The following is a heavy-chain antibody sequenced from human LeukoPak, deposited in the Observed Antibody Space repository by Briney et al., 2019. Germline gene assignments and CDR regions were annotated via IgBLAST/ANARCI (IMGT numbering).Heavy chain of an antibody. J-gene: IGHJ4*02. V-gene: IGHV3-11*01. Sequence: GGSLRLSCAASGFTFSDYYMSWIRQAPGKGLEWVSYISSSGSAIYYADSVKGRFTISRDNAKNSLYLQMNSLRAEDAAVYYCARDRRLRRSDYWGQGTLVTVSS. CDR3: ARDRRLRRSDY. CDR1: GFTFSDYY. CDR2: ISSSGSAI.